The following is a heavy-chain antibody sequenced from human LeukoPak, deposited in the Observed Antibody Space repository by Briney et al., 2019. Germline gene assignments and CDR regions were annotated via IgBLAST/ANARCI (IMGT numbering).Heavy chain of an antibody. D-gene: IGHD5-12*01. CDR2: IYWDDDK. V-gene: IGHV2-5*02. Sequence: SGPTLVKPTQTLTLTCTFSGFSLSTSGVGVGWIRQPPGKALEWLALIYWDDDKRYSPSLKSRLTITKDTSKNQVVLTMTNMDPVDTVTYYCAHRQEELVATHYYYMDVWGKGTTVTVSS. J-gene: IGHJ6*03. CDR1: GFSLSTSGVG. CDR3: AHRQEELVATHYYYMDV.